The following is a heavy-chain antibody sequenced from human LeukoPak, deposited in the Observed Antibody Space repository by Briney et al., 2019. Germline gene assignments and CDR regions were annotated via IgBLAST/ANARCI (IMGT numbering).Heavy chain of an antibody. D-gene: IGHD6-13*01. J-gene: IGHJ4*02. V-gene: IGHV4-59*01. CDR1: GGSISSYY. Sequence: SETLSLTCTVSGGSISSYYWSWIRQPPGKGLEWIGYIYYSGSTNYNPSLKSRVTISVDTSKNQFSLKLSSVTAADTAVYYCARDHGSSWYGADYWGQGALVTVSS. CDR3: ARDHGSSWYGADY. CDR2: IYYSGST.